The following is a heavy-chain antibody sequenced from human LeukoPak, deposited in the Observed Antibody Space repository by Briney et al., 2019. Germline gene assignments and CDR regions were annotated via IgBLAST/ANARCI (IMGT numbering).Heavy chain of an antibody. J-gene: IGHJ4*02. D-gene: IGHD1-26*01. CDR1: GFTFSSYA. CDR3: AKGSGELLPIWYY. CDR2: ISGSGGST. V-gene: IGHV3-23*01. Sequence: GGSLRLSCVASGFTFSSYAMAWVRQAPGKGLEWVSAISGSGGSTYYADSVTGRFTISRDNSKNTLYLQMNSLRAEDTAVYYCAKGSGELLPIWYYWGQGTLVTVSS.